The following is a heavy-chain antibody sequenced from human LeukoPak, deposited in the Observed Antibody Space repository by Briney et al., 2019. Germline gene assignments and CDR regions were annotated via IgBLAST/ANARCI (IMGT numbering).Heavy chain of an antibody. CDR3: ARQPTTVTNYGMDV. CDR2: IIPTLGIA. J-gene: IGHJ6*02. CDR1: GGTFSSYA. Sequence: GASVTVSFKASGGTFSSYAISWVRQAPGQGLEWMGRIIPTLGIANYAQKFQGRVTITADKSTSTAYMELSSLRSEDTAVYYCARQPTTVTNYGMDVWGQGTTVTVSS. V-gene: IGHV1-69*04. D-gene: IGHD4-17*01.